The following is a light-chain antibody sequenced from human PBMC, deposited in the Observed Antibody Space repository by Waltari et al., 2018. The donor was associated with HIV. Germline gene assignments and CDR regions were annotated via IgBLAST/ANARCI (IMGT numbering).Light chain of an antibody. CDR2: ADD. CDR1: SSNIGAGAE. V-gene: IGLV1-40*01. CDR3: QSYDSSLSGSFV. J-gene: IGLJ1*01. Sequence: QSVLPQPPSVSGAPGPRVTISCTGSSSNIGAGAEVPPAQQLPGTAPKLLTYADDNRPSGVPDRFSGSKSGTSASLAITGLQAEDEADYYCQSYDSSLSGSFVFGTGTKVTVL.